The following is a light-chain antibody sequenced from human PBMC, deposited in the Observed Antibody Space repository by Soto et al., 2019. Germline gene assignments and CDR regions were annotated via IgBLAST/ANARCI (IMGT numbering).Light chain of an antibody. J-gene: IGKJ4*01. CDR3: QQYDNLPLT. Sequence: DIQMTPSPSALSASVGDRVTITCQASQDIYNYLNWYLQKPGKSPELLIYDASKLETGVPSRFSGSGSGTDFSFTISSLQAEDIATYYCQQYDNLPLTFGGGTKVDIK. CDR1: QDIYNY. CDR2: DAS. V-gene: IGKV1-33*01.